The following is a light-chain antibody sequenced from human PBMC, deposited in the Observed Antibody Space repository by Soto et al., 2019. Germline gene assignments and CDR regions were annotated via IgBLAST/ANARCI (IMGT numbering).Light chain of an antibody. Sequence: DIQMTQSPSSLSASVGDRVTIACQASQDISNYLHWYQQKPGKAPKLLIYDASNLETGVPSRFSGSGSGTKFTLTIASLQPDDFATYYCQQYNSYWTFGQGTKVDIK. J-gene: IGKJ1*01. CDR3: QQYNSYWT. V-gene: IGKV1-33*01. CDR2: DAS. CDR1: QDISNY.